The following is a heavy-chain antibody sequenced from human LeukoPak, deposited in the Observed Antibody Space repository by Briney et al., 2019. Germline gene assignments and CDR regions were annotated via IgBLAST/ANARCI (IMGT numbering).Heavy chain of an antibody. CDR3: TRHAPDSSSTVYYYYMDV. CDR1: GFTFSGSA. J-gene: IGHJ6*03. D-gene: IGHD6-6*01. Sequence: GGSLRLSCAASGFTFSGSAMHWVRQASGKGLEWVGRIRSKANSYATAYAASVKGRFTISRDDSKNTAYLQMNSLKTEDTAVYYCTRHAPDSSSTVYYYYMDVWGKGTTVTVSS. CDR2: IRSKANSYAT. V-gene: IGHV3-73*01.